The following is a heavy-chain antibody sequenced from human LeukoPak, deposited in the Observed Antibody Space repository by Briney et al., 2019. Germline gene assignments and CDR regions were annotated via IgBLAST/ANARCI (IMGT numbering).Heavy chain of an antibody. CDR2: IIPTLGIA. Sequence: SVKVSCKASGGTFSSYAISWVRQAPGQGLEWMGRIIPTLGIANYAQKFQGRVTITADKSTSTAYMELSSLRSEDTAVYYCARDGQGIVVVPAAGNWFDPGAREPWSPSPQ. D-gene: IGHD2-2*01. CDR3: ARDGQGIVVVPAAGNWFDP. J-gene: IGHJ5*02. CDR1: GGTFSSYA. V-gene: IGHV1-69*04.